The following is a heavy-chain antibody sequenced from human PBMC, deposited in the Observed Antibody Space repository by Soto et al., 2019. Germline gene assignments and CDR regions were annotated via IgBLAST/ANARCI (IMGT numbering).Heavy chain of an antibody. Sequence: EVPLVESGGGLVKPGGSLRLSFAASGFTFSSYSMNWVRQAPGKGLEWVSSISSSSSYIYYADSVKGRFTISRDNDKNSLYLQMNSLRAEDTAVYYCATLGSSGWLDYWGQGTLVTVSS. J-gene: IGHJ4*02. V-gene: IGHV3-21*01. CDR3: ATLGSSGWLDY. D-gene: IGHD6-19*01. CDR2: ISSSSSYI. CDR1: GFTFSSYS.